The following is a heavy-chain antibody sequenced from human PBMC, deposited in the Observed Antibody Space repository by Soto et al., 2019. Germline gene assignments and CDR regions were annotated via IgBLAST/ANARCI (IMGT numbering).Heavy chain of an antibody. Sequence: ASVKVSCKASGYTFTGYYMHWVRQAPGQGLEWMGWINPNSGGTNYAQKFQGRVTMTRDTSISTAYMELSRLRSDDTAVYYCASSSFYYDSSGFPHDAFDIWGQGTMVTVSS. V-gene: IGHV1-2*02. CDR2: INPNSGGT. CDR3: ASSSFYYDSSGFPHDAFDI. D-gene: IGHD3-22*01. J-gene: IGHJ3*02. CDR1: GYTFTGYY.